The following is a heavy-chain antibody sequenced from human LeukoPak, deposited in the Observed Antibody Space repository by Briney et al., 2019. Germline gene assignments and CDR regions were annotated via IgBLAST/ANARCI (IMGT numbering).Heavy chain of an antibody. CDR1: GFTFSSYW. J-gene: IGHJ4*02. CDR3: ARDLGRSRYYYDSSGYYTPYYFDY. V-gene: IGHV3-21*01. CDR2: ISGSSSYI. D-gene: IGHD3-22*01. Sequence: GGSLRLSCAASGFTFSSYWMSWVRQAPGKGLEWVSSISGSSSYIYYAESVKGRFTISRDNAKNSLYLQMNSLRAEDTAVYYCARDLGRSRYYYDSSGYYTPYYFDYWGQGTLVTVSS.